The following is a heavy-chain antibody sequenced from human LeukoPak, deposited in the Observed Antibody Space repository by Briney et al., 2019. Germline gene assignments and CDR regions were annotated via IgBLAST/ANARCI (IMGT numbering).Heavy chain of an antibody. Sequence: GGSLRLSCAASGFTFDDYAMHWVRQAPGKGLEWVSGISWNSGSIGYADSVKGRFTISIDSAKKSVYLQMNSLRVEDTAVYYCARERAYCSSTSCYSAFDIWGQGTMVTVSS. CDR2: ISWNSGSI. CDR1: GFTFDDYA. J-gene: IGHJ3*02. D-gene: IGHD2-2*02. CDR3: ARERAYCSSTSCYSAFDI. V-gene: IGHV3-9*01.